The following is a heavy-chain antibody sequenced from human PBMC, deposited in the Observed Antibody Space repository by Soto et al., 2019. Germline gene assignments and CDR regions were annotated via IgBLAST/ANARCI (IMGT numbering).Heavy chain of an antibody. J-gene: IGHJ4*02. CDR3: AREQSYQLLTRVGLDY. V-gene: IGHV1-18*01. D-gene: IGHD2-2*01. CDR2: ISAYNGNT. CDR1: GYTFTSYG. Sequence: QVQLVQSGAEVKKPGASVKVSCKASGYTFTSYGISWVRQAPGQGLEWMGWISAYNGNTNYAQKRQGIVTMTTDTSTSTAYMELRSLRADDTAVYYCAREQSYQLLTRVGLDYWGQGTLVTVSA.